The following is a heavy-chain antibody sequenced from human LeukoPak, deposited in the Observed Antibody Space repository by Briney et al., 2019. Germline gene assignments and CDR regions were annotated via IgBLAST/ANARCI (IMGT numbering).Heavy chain of an antibody. J-gene: IGHJ3*02. V-gene: IGHV3-11*01. Sequence: GGSLTLSCAASGFTFSDYYMIWIRQAPGKGLEWVSYISSSSSTIYYADSVKGLFTISRDNAKNSLYLQMSSLRAEDTAVYYCARSRTRDVFDIWGQGTMVTVSS. CDR3: ARSRTRDVFDI. CDR1: GFTFSDYY. CDR2: ISSSSSTI.